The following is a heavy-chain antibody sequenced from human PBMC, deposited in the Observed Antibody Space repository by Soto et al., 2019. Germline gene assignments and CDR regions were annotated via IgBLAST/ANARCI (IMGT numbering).Heavy chain of an antibody. V-gene: IGHV4-59*08. D-gene: IGHD2-2*01. Sequence: SETLSLTCTVSGGSISSYYWSWIRQPPGKGLEWIGYIYYSGSTNYNPSLKSRVTISVDTSKNQFSLKLSSVTAADTAVYYCARTLGYCSSTSCPVGRYYYYYMDVWGKGTTVTVSS. CDR2: IYYSGST. CDR3: ARTLGYCSSTSCPVGRYYYYYMDV. J-gene: IGHJ6*03. CDR1: GGSISSYY.